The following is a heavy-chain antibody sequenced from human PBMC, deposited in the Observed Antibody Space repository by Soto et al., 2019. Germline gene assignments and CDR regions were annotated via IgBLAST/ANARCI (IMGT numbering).Heavy chain of an antibody. CDR3: AREKEGQYSSSCFDP. CDR1: GGTFSSYA. V-gene: IGHV1-69*06. D-gene: IGHD6-6*01. CDR2: IIPIFGTA. Sequence: QVQLVQSGAEVKKPGSSVKVSCKVSGGTFSSYAISWVRQAPGQRLEWMGGIIPIFGTANYAQKFQGRVTITAHKSTSTAYMELTSLRSEDTAVYYCAREKEGQYSSSCFDPWGQGTLVTVSS. J-gene: IGHJ5*02.